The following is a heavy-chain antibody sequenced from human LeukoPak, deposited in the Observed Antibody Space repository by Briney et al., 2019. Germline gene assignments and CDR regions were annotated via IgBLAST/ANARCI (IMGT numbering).Heavy chain of an antibody. CDR1: GGSISSYS. CDR2: IYYSGST. Sequence: SETLSLTCTVSGGSISSYSWSWIRQPPGKGLEWIGYIYYSGSTNYNPSLKSRVTISVDTSKNQFSLKLSSVTAADTAVYYCARVRGPFDPWGQGTLVTVSS. V-gene: IGHV4-59*01. CDR3: ARVRGPFDP. J-gene: IGHJ5*02.